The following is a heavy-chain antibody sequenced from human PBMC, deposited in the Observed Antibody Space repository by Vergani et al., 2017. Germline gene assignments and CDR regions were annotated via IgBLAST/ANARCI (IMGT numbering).Heavy chain of an antibody. CDR3: ARAPPYDSSGYYTFDY. J-gene: IGHJ4*02. D-gene: IGHD3-22*01. CDR1: GYTFTSYG. V-gene: IGHV1-18*01. Sequence: QVQLVQSGAEVKKPGASVKVSCKASGYTFTSYGISWVRQAPGQGLEWMGWISAYNGNTNYAQKLQGRVTMTTDTPTSTAYMELRSLRSDDTAVYYCARAPPYDSSGYYTFDYWGQGTLVTVSS. CDR2: ISAYNGNT.